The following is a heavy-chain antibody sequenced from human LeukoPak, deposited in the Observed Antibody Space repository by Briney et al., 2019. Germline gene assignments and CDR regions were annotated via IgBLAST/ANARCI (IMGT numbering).Heavy chain of an antibody. CDR1: GGSISSGSYY. CDR3: ASQYYYDSSGYYLLDY. D-gene: IGHD3-22*01. CDR2: IYYSGST. V-gene: IGHV4-39*01. Sequence: PSETLSLTCTVSGGSISSGSYYWGWIRQPPGKGLEWIGSIYYSGSTYYNPSLKSRVTISVDTSKNQFSLKLSSVTAADTAVYYCASQYYYDSSGYYLLDYWGQGTLVTVSS. J-gene: IGHJ4*02.